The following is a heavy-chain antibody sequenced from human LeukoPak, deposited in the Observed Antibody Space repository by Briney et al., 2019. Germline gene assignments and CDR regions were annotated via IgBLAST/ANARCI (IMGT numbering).Heavy chain of an antibody. CDR3: ATSGYSNIDY. D-gene: IGHD4-11*01. CDR1: GFTFSSYW. V-gene: IGHV3-48*04. Sequence: PGGSLRLSCAASGFTFSSYWMSWVRQAPGKGLEWVSYIRSSSSTIYYADSVKGRFTISRDNAKNSLYLQMNSLRAEDTAVYYCATSGYSNIDYWGQGTLVTVSS. J-gene: IGHJ4*02. CDR2: IRSSSSTI.